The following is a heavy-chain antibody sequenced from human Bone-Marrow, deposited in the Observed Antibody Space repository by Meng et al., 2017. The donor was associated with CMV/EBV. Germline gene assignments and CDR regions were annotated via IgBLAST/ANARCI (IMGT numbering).Heavy chain of an antibody. CDR1: GYTLTELS. V-gene: IGHV1-18*01. Sequence: ASVKVSCKVSGYTLTELSMHWVRQAPGKGLEWMGWISAYNGNTNYAQKLQGRVTMTTDTSTSTAYMELRSLRSDDTAVYYCARSILTGYQPRLYYGMDVWGQGTTVTVSS. D-gene: IGHD3-9*01. CDR2: ISAYNGNT. CDR3: ARSILTGYQPRLYYGMDV. J-gene: IGHJ6*02.